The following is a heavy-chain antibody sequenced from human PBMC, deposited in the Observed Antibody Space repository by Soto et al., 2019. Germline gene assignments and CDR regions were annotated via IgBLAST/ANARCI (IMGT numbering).Heavy chain of an antibody. J-gene: IGHJ4*02. CDR1: GGSISSGGYY. Sequence: SETLSLTCTVSGGSISSGGYYWGWIRQHPGKGLERLGYIYYTGLTYYNPSLKSRITISVDTSENHFSLNLSSVTAADTAMYYCARVHPDMYFDYWGQGTPVTVSS. CDR3: ARVHPDMYFDY. V-gene: IGHV4-31*03. D-gene: IGHD2-15*01. CDR2: IYYTGLT.